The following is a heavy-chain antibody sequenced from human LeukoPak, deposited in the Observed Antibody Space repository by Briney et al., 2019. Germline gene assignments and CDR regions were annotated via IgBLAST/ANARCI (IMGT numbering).Heavy chain of an antibody. CDR2: ISSSSTII. J-gene: IGHJ4*02. V-gene: IGHV3-48*02. CDR3: AREPLDY. CDR1: GFTFSSYA. Sequence: GGSLRLSCAASGFTFSSYAMNWVRQAPGKGLEWVLYISSSSTIIYNADSVKGRFTISRDNAKNSLFLQMNSLRDEDTAVYYCAREPLDYWGQGTLVTVSS.